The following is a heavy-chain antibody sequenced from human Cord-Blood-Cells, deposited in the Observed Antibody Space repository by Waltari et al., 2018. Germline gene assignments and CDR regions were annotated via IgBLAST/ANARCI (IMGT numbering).Heavy chain of an antibody. CDR1: GGSISSSNW. Sequence: QVQLQESGPGLVKPSGTLSLTCAVSGGSISSSNWWTWVRQAPGKGLEWIGEIYQSRSTNYDPSLKSRVTISVDKSKNQFSLKLSSVTAADTAVYYCARTTDILTGYYDYWGQGTLVTVSS. J-gene: IGHJ4*02. D-gene: IGHD3-9*01. CDR2: IYQSRST. CDR3: ARTTDILTGYYDY. V-gene: IGHV4-4*02.